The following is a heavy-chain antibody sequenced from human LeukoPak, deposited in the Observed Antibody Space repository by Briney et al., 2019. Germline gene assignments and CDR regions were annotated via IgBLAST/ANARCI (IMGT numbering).Heavy chain of an antibody. V-gene: IGHV3-30*03. CDR1: GFTFSSYW. Sequence: GGSLRLSCAASGFTFSSYWMSWVRQAPGKGLEWVAVISYDGSTKYYADFVKGRFTISRDNSKNTLFLQMNSLRAEDTAVYYCARSRSALKMLAVTQGEVDHWGQGTLVTVSS. D-gene: IGHD6-19*01. CDR3: ARSRSALKMLAVTQGEVDH. J-gene: IGHJ4*02. CDR2: ISYDGSTK.